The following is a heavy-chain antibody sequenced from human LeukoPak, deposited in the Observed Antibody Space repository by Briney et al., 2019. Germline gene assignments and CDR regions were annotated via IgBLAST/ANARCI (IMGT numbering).Heavy chain of an antibody. CDR2: IIPIFGTA. Sequence: SVKVSCKASGGTFSSYAISWVRQAPGQGLEWMGGIIPIFGTANYAQKFQGRVTITADVSTSTAYMELSSLRSEDTAVYYCARSGACSSTSCPFQHWGQGTLVTVSS. CDR1: GGTFSSYA. J-gene: IGHJ1*01. CDR3: ARSGACSSTSCPFQH. D-gene: IGHD2-2*01. V-gene: IGHV1-69*13.